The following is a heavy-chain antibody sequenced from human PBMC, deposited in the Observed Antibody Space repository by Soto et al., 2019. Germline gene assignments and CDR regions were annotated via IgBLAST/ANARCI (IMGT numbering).Heavy chain of an antibody. CDR2: ISGGSFTS. V-gene: IGHV3-23*01. CDR1: GFTFSTYA. J-gene: IGHJ5*02. CDR3: AKDLYCNTSPCSWLDP. Sequence: DAQLLESGGGLVQPGGSLRLSCAASGFTFSTYAMGWVRQAPGKGLEWVSSISGGSFTSYYADSVKGRFTISRDNSKNTLYLVMISLSSEDTALYYCAKDLYCNTSPCSWLDPWGQGTLVTVSS. D-gene: IGHD2-15*01.